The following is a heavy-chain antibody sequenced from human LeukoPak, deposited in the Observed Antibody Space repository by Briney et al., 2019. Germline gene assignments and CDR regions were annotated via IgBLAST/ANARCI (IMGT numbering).Heavy chain of an antibody. J-gene: IGHJ4*02. V-gene: IGHV4-39*02. CDR3: ASDKGYSNNYFDY. Sequence: PSETLSLTCTASGGSISTTGYYWAWIRQPPGKGLQWIASIYYSGSTYYNSSLKSRVTISVDTSKNQFSLKLSSMTAADTAVYYCASDKGYSNNYFDYWGQGTLVTVSS. CDR1: GGSISTTGYY. D-gene: IGHD6-13*01. CDR2: IYYSGST.